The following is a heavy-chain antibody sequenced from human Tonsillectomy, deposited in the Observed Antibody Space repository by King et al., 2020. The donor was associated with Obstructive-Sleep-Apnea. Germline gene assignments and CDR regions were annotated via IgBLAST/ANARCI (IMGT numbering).Heavy chain of an antibody. Sequence: VQLVESGAEVKKPGSSVKVSCKASGGTFSSYAISWVRQAPAQGLEWMGGISPIFGTANYAQKFQGRVTITADESTSTAYMELSSLRSEDTAVYYCARDYDSSGYLLGYWGQGTLVTVSS. CDR1: GGTFSSYA. CDR3: ARDYDSSGYLLGY. V-gene: IGHV1-69*01. CDR2: ISPIFGTA. J-gene: IGHJ4*02. D-gene: IGHD3-22*01.